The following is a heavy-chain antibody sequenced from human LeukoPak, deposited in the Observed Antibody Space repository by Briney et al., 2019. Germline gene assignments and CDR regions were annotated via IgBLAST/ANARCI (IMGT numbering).Heavy chain of an antibody. J-gene: IGHJ4*02. D-gene: IGHD3-22*01. CDR1: GFTFGSPW. V-gene: IGHV3-23*01. CDR3: AKDGLGDYYDSSGYYQPYYFDY. Sequence: GGSLRLSCAASGFTFGSPWMHWIRQAPGKGLEWVSAISGSGGSTYYADSVKGRFTISRDNSKNTLYLQMNSLRAEDTAVYYCAKDGLGDYYDSSGYYQPYYFDYWGQGTLVTVSS. CDR2: ISGSGGST.